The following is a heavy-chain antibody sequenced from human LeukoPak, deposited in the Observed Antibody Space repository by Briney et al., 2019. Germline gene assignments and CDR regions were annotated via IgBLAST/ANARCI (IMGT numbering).Heavy chain of an antibody. CDR2: INPNSGGT. CDR3: ATTSSGWYIPDY. J-gene: IGHJ4*02. V-gene: IGHV1-2*02. D-gene: IGHD6-19*01. Sequence: ASVKVSCKASGYIFTSYFMHWVRQAPGQGLEWMGWINPNSGGTNYAQKFQGRVTMTRDTSISTAYMELSRLRSDDTAVYYCATTSSGWYIPDYWGQGTLVTVSS. CDR1: GYIFTSYF.